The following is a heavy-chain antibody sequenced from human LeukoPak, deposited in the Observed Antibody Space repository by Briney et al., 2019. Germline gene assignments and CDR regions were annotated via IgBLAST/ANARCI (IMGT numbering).Heavy chain of an antibody. CDR1: GYTFTSYD. Sequence: GASVKVSCKASGYTFTSYDINWVRQATGQGLEWMGWMNPNSGNTGYAQKFQGRVTMTRNTSISTAYMELSSLRSEDTAVYYCARGSGTMYGSSGYGLDWGQGTLVTVSS. J-gene: IGHJ4*02. CDR2: MNPNSGNT. CDR3: ARGSGTMYGSSGYGLD. V-gene: IGHV1-8*01. D-gene: IGHD3-22*01.